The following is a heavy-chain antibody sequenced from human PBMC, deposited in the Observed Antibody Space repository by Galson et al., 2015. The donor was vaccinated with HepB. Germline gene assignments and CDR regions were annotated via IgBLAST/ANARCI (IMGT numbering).Heavy chain of an antibody. V-gene: IGHV3-74*01. CDR1: GFTFSSYW. CDR3: AREHGDNWGAFDI. D-gene: IGHD4-23*01. Sequence: CAASGFTFSSYWMHWVRQGPGKGLVWVSRINSDGSSTTYAGSVKGRFTTSRDNAKNTLYLQMNSLRAEDTAVYYCAREHGDNWGAFDIWGQGTMVTVSS. CDR2: INSDGSST. J-gene: IGHJ3*02.